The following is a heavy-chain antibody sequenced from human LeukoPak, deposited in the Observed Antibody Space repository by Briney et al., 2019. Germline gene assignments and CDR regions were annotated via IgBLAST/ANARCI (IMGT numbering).Heavy chain of an antibody. CDR3: ARATSSWYPNYYYYMDV. CDR2: IYYSGST. D-gene: IGHD6-13*01. CDR1: GGSISSFY. Sequence: SGTLSLTCTVSGGSISSFYWSWIRQPPGKGLEWIGYIYYSGSTNYNPSLKSRVTISVDTSKNQFSLTLSSVTAADTAVYYCARATSSWYPNYYYYMDVWGKGTTVTISS. J-gene: IGHJ6*03. V-gene: IGHV4-59*01.